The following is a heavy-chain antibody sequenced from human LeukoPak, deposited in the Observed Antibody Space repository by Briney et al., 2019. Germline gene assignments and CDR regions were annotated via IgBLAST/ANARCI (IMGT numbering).Heavy chain of an antibody. V-gene: IGHV4-59*01. Sequence: SETLSLTCTVSGGSISSYYWSWIRQPPGKGLEWIGYIYYSGSTNYNPSLKSRVTISVDTSKNQFSLKLSSVIAADTAVYYCARAGYSSSWYDWFDPWGQGTLVTVSS. CDR3: ARAGYSSSWYDWFDP. CDR1: GGSISSYY. J-gene: IGHJ5*02. D-gene: IGHD6-13*01. CDR2: IYYSGST.